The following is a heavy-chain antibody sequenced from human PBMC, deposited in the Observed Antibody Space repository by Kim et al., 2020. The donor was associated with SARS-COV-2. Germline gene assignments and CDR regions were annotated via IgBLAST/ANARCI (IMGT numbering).Heavy chain of an antibody. J-gene: IGHJ4*02. CDR2: IYHSGRT. CDR1: GYSISSGYY. Sequence: SETLSLTCTVSGYSISSGYYWGWIRQPPGKGLEWIGSIYHSGRTHYNPSLKSRVTISVDTSKNQFSLKLSSVTAADTAVYYCARDAHIVVVTARPDFWGQGTLVTVSS. V-gene: IGHV4-38-2*02. D-gene: IGHD2-21*02. CDR3: ARDAHIVVVTARPDF.